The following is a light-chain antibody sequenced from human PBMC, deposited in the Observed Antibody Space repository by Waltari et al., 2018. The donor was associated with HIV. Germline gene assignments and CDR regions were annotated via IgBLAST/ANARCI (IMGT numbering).Light chain of an antibody. CDR1: SSNIGTDY. Sequence: QSVLTQPPSVSAAPGQKVAISCSVSSSNIGTDYVSWYQHVPGSAPKPLIYDDSKGPSVTPVRFAGSKSGASATLDITGRQTGDGADYYCGTWDRSLGGGVFGGGTKLTVL. CDR3: GTWDRSLGGGV. J-gene: IGLJ3*02. V-gene: IGLV1-51*01. CDR2: DDS.